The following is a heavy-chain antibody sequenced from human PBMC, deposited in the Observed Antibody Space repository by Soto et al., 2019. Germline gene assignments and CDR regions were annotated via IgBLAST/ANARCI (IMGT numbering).Heavy chain of an antibody. Sequence: GGSLRLSCAASGFTFTSFAISWVRQAPGTGLEWVASISGTGSTTYYGDSVTGRFTVSRDNSKNMVYLQMKSLRPEDTAVYFCAKGKARVTAPDFDSWGQGNRVTVSS. V-gene: IGHV3-23*01. CDR1: GFTFTSFA. D-gene: IGHD2-21*02. CDR2: ISGTGSTT. CDR3: AKGKARVTAPDFDS. J-gene: IGHJ4*02.